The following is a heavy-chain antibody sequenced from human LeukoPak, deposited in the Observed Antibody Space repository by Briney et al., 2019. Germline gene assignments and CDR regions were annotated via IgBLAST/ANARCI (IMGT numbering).Heavy chain of an antibody. CDR2: INPNSGGT. D-gene: IGHD3-3*01. J-gene: IGHJ4*02. CDR1: GYTFTGYY. V-gene: IGHV1-2*02. CDR3: ARGTYDFWSGYYGPFDY. Sequence: ASVKVSCKASGYTFTGYYMHWVRQAPGRGLEWMGWINPNSGGTNYAQKFQGRVTMTRDTSISTAYMELSRLRSDGTAVYYCARGTYDFWSGYYGPFDYWGQGTLVTVSS.